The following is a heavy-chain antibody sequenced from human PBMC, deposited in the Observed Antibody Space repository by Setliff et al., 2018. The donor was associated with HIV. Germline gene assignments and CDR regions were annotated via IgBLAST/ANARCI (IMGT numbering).Heavy chain of an antibody. V-gene: IGHV5-51*01. CDR1: GYSFTNYW. CDR3: ARLSKFYDFWTPNY. J-gene: IGHJ4*02. CDR2: IWPDDSDT. D-gene: IGHD3-3*01. Sequence: GESLKISCKASGYSFTNYWVGWVRQMPGNGLEWVGLIWPDDSDTIYSPSFQGQVTLSADKSIATVYLQWNSLKAPDTAIYYCARLSKFYDFWTPNYWGQGTLVTVSS.